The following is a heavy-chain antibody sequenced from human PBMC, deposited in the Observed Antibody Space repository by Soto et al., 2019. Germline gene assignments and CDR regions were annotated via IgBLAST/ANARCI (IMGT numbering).Heavy chain of an antibody. J-gene: IGHJ4*02. CDR1: GGSISSGDYY. Sequence: SETLSLTCTVSGGSISSGDYYWSWIRQPPGKGLEWIGYIYYSGSTYYNPSLKSRVTISVDTSKNQFSLKLSSVTAADTAVYYCARETNLDGMIVAPPYFDYWGQGTLVTVSS. D-gene: IGHD3-22*01. CDR2: IYYSGST. CDR3: ARETNLDGMIVAPPYFDY. V-gene: IGHV4-30-4*01.